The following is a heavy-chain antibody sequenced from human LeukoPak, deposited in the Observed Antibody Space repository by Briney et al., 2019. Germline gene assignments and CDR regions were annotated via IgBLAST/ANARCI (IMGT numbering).Heavy chain of an antibody. CDR2: ISADSAAT. CDR3: GREILEPGKTLEH. CDR1: GFNFGSYS. J-gene: IGHJ4*02. D-gene: IGHD1-1*01. Sequence: GGSLRLSCAASGFNFGSYSMTWVRQAPGKGLEWVSVISADSAATFYADSVKGRFTISRDNAESTLYLQMNSLRADDTAVYYCGREILEPGKTLEHWGQGTLVTVSS. V-gene: IGHV3-23*01.